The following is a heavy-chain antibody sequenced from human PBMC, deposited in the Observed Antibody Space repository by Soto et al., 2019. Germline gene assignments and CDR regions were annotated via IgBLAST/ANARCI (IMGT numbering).Heavy chain of an antibody. D-gene: IGHD6-19*01. CDR2: VNYSGST. CDR3: ARSSGWYYFDF. CDR1: GGSISSYY. J-gene: IGHJ4*02. Sequence: QVQLQESGPELVKPSETLSLTCNVSGGSISSYYWSWIRQPPGKGLEWIAFVNYSGSTNYNPPLKSRVTISMGKSKNQFSLKMSSVTAADTAVYYCARSSGWYYFDFWGRGTLVIVSS. V-gene: IGHV4-59*01.